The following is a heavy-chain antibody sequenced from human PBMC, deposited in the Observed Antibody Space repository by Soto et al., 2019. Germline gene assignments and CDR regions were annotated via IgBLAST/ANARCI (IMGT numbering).Heavy chain of an antibody. J-gene: IGHJ5*01. CDR2: TYYRSKWYN. D-gene: IGHD2-8*01. Sequence: QVQLQQSGPGLVKPSQTLSLTCAIPGESVSTNSATWDWIRQSPSRGLEWLGRTYYRSKWYNDYADPVRGRTTTNAATSSTPLSLQLNSVSPDDTAVYYCGSLIGDSCLDSWGQGTLVTVSS. CDR1: GESVSTNSAT. V-gene: IGHV6-1*01. CDR3: GSLIGDSCLDS.